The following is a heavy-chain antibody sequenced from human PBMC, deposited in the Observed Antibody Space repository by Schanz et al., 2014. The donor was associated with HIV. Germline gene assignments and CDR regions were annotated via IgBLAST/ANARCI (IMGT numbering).Heavy chain of an antibody. CDR2: ISYDGSNK. V-gene: IGHV3-30*03. Sequence: QVQLVDSGGGVVQPGRSLRLSCAASGFTFNSYDMHWVRQAPGKGLEWVAVISYDGSNKYYADSVKGRFTISRDNSKNTLYLQMNSLRAEDTAVYYCASPLLYDSLDVWGQGTTVTVSS. J-gene: IGHJ6*02. CDR3: ASPLLYDSLDV. D-gene: IGHD3-22*01. CDR1: GFTFNSYD.